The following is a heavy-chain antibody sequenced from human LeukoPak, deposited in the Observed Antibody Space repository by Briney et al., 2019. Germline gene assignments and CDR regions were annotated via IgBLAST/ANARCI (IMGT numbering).Heavy chain of an antibody. CDR3: ARTRYYYNSRSYGAPYYFDY. D-gene: IGHD3-10*01. V-gene: IGHV4-38-2*02. CDR1: GYSLRNGYH. J-gene: IGHJ4*02. CDR2: VSQSGST. Sequence: PSETLSLTCTVSGYSLRNGYHWAWFRQPPGKGLEWIGSVSQSGSTYYNPSLKSRVTISVDTSKNQFSLKLSSVTAADTAVYYCARTRYYYNSRSYGAPYYFDYWGQGTLVTVSS.